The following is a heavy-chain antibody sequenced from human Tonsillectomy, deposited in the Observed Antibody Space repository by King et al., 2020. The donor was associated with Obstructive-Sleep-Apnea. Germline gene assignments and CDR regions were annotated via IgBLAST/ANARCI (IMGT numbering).Heavy chain of an antibody. Sequence: VQLVESGGGVVQPGRSLRLSCAGSGFTFNSYSMHWVRQAPGKGLEWVALISYDGSNKYYSGSVKGRFTVSRDNSKNTLYLQMNSLRAEDTAVYYCAVVLVAAKGALDYWGQGTLVTVSS. CDR1: GFTFNSYS. CDR3: AVVLVAAKGALDY. D-gene: IGHD2-15*01. J-gene: IGHJ4*02. CDR2: ISYDGSNK. V-gene: IGHV3-30*04.